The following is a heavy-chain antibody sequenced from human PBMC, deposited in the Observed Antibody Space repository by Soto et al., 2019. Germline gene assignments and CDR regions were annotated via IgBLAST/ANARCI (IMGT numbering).Heavy chain of an antibody. CDR1: GGTFNSYA. CDR2: IIPIFGTA. Sequence: SVKVSCKASGGTFNSYAISWVRQAPGQGLEWMGGIIPIFGTANYAQKFQGRVTITADESTSTAYMELSSLRSEDTAVYYCARDDCSSTSCYTYYFDYWGQGTLVTVSS. D-gene: IGHD2-2*02. CDR3: ARDDCSSTSCYTYYFDY. J-gene: IGHJ4*02. V-gene: IGHV1-69*13.